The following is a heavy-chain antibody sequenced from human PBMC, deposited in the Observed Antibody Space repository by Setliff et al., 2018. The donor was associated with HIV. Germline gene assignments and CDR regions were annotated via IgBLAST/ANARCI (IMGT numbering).Heavy chain of an antibody. CDR3: ARDLNWGFDY. D-gene: IGHD7-27*01. V-gene: IGHV3-48*01. CDR1: GFTFSSYS. Sequence: GGSLRLSCAASGFTFSSYSMNWVRQAPGKGLEWVSYISGDTRIIDYADSVKGRFTISRDNAKNSLYLQMNSLRVEDTALYYCARDLNWGFDYWGQGTLVTVSS. CDR2: ISGDTRII. J-gene: IGHJ4*02.